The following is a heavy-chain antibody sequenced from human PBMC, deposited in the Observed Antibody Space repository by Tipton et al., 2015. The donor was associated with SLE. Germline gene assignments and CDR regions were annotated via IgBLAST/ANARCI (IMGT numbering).Heavy chain of an antibody. CDR1: GGSFSGYY. J-gene: IGHJ4*02. CDR2: INHSGST. D-gene: IGHD4-17*01. V-gene: IGHV4-34*01. CDR3: ARQGSTVTTYFDY. Sequence: TLSLTCAVYGGSFSGYYWSWIRQPPGKGLEWIGEINHSGSTNYNPSLKSRVTISVDTSKNQFSLKLSSVTAADTAVYYCARQGSTVTTYFDYWGQGPLVTVSS.